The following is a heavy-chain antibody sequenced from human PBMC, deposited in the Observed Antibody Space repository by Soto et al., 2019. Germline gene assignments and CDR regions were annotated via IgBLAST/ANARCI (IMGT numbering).Heavy chain of an antibody. CDR2: IYYSGST. V-gene: IGHV4-59*08. CDR1: GGSISSYY. D-gene: IGHD6-13*01. CDR3: ARTPAAAGTLFDY. J-gene: IGHJ4*02. Sequence: PSETLSLTCTVSGGSISSYYWSWTRQPPGKGLEWIGYIYYSGSTNYNPSLNSRVTISVDTSKNQFSLKLSSVTAADTAVYYCARTPAAAGTLFDYWGQGTLVTVSS.